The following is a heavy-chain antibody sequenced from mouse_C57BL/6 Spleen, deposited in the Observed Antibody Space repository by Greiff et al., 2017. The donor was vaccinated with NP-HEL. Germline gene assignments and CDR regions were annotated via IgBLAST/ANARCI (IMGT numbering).Heavy chain of an antibody. Sequence: VQLQQPGAELVKPGASVKLSCKASGYTFTSYWMQWVKQRPGQGLEWIGEIDPSDSYTNYNQKFKGKATLTVDTSSSTAYMQLSSLTSADSAVYYCARPYYYGSSSWLAYWGQGTGHCLC. J-gene: IGHJ3*01. CDR1: GYTFTSYW. CDR3: ARPYYYGSSSWLAY. CDR2: IDPSDSYT. V-gene: IGHV1-50*01. D-gene: IGHD1-1*01.